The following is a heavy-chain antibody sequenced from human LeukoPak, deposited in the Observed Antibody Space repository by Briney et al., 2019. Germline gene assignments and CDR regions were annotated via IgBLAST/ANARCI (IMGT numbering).Heavy chain of an antibody. CDR2: IIPIFGTA. D-gene: IGHD7-27*01. V-gene: IGHV1-69*05. Sequence: SVKVSCKASGGTFSSYAISWVRQAPGQGLEWMGGIIPIFGTANYAQKFQGRVTITTDESTSTAYMELSSLRSEDTAVYYCARGERGNWGLYYFDYWGQGTLVTVSS. CDR1: GGTFSSYA. CDR3: ARGERGNWGLYYFDY. J-gene: IGHJ4*02.